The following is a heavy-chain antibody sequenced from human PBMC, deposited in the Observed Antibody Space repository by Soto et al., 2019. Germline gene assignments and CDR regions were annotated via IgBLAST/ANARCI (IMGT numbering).Heavy chain of an antibody. CDR3: ARDMYNWNRRRYYYYYYMDV. J-gene: IGHJ6*03. CDR2: ISYDGSNK. V-gene: IGHV3-30*03. CDR1: GFTFSSYG. Sequence: GGSLRLSCAASGFTFSSYGMHWVRQAPGKGLEWVAVISYDGSNKYYADSVKGRFTISRDNSKNTLYLQMNSLRAEDTAVYYCARDMYNWNRRRYYYYYYMDVWGKGTTVTVSS. D-gene: IGHD1-20*01.